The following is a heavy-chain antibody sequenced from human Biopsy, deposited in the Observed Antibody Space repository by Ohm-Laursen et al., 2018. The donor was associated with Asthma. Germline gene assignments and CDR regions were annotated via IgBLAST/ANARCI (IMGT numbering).Heavy chain of an antibody. CDR1: GFTFSSYA. J-gene: IGHJ6*02. D-gene: IGHD3-3*01. CDR2: ISSSSSYI. Sequence: GSLRLSCSAFGFTFSSYAMNWVRQAPGKGLEWVSSISSSSSYIYYADSVKGRFTISRDNAKNSLYLQMNSLRAEDTAVYYCARVDTIFGVVIPIYFYYGMDVWGQGTPVAVSS. CDR3: ARVDTIFGVVIPIYFYYGMDV. V-gene: IGHV3-21*01.